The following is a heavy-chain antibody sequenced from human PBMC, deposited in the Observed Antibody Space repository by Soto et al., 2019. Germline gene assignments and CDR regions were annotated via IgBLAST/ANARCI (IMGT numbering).Heavy chain of an antibody. Sequence: GGSLRLSCAASGFTFSSYAMSWVRQAPGKGLEWVSAISGSGGSTYYADSVKGRFTISRDNSKNTLYLQMNSLRAEDTAVYYCANPRGQGYCSSTSCYPPFDYWGQGTLVTVSS. V-gene: IGHV3-23*01. CDR2: ISGSGGST. D-gene: IGHD2-2*01. CDR3: ANPRGQGYCSSTSCYPPFDY. CDR1: GFTFSSYA. J-gene: IGHJ4*02.